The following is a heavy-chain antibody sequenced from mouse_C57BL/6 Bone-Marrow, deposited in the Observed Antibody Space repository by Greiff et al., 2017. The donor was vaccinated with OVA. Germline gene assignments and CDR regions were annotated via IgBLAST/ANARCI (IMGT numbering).Heavy chain of an antibody. CDR3: ARDQYYGSSPWFAY. CDR1: GFTFSSYA. J-gene: IGHJ3*01. Sequence: EVKLVESGGGLVKPGGSLKLSCAASGFTFSSYAMSWVRQTPEKRLEWVATISDGGSYTYYPDNVKGRFTISRDNAKNNLYLQMSHLKSEDTAMYYCARDQYYGSSPWFAYWGQGTLVTVSA. D-gene: IGHD1-1*01. CDR2: ISDGGSYT. V-gene: IGHV5-4*01.